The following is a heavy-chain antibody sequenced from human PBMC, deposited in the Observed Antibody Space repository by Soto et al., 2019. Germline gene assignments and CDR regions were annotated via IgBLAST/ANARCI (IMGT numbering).Heavy chain of an antibody. CDR1: GFTFSSYA. CDR2: ISYDGSHK. CDR3: ARDLRKRGESCVRNMDV. Sequence: PEGSLRLSCAASGFTFSSYAMSWVRQAPGKGLEWVAVISYDGSHKYYADAVEGRFTISRDNSKNTLYLQMTGLRAEDTAVYYCARDLRKRGESCVRNMDVWGQGTTVTVSS. V-gene: IGHV3-30-3*01. J-gene: IGHJ6*02. D-gene: IGHD7-27*01.